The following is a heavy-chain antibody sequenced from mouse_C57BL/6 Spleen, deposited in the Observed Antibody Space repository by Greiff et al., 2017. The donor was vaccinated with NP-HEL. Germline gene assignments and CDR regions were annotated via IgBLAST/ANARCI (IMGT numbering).Heavy chain of an antibody. J-gene: IGHJ1*03. Sequence: VQLQQSGAELVRPGASVKLSCTASGFNIKDYYMHWVKQRPEQGLEWIGRIDPEDGDTEYAPKFQGKATMTADTSYNTAYLQLHSLTSEATALYYCTTVRWEGYFDVWGTGPTVTASS. D-gene: IGHD1-1*02. CDR2: IDPEDGDT. V-gene: IGHV14-1*01. CDR3: TTVRWEGYFDV. CDR1: GFNIKDYY.